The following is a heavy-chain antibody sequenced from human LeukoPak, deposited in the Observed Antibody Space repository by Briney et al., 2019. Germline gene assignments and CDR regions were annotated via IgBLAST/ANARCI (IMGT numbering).Heavy chain of an antibody. CDR3: ARDRIVGATDY. V-gene: IGHV3-7*01. J-gene: IGHJ4*02. CDR1: GFTFSDHY. D-gene: IGHD1-26*01. Sequence: PGGSLRLSCAASGFTFSDHYMDWVRQAPGKGLEWVANIKQDGSEKYYVDSVKGRFTISRDNAKNSLYLQMNSLRAEDTAVYYCARDRIVGATDYWGQGTLVTVSS. CDR2: IKQDGSEK.